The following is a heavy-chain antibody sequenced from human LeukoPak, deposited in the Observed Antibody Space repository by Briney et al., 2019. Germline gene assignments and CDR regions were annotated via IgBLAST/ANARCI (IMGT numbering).Heavy chain of an antibody. Sequence: GGSLRLSCAASGCTFTDWYMSWIRQAPGKGLQWLSYISSSSSDTSYADSVRGRFTISRDNAKKSVYLQMNSLRAEDTAIYYCVKSAGRNGGNWGQGTLVTVSS. D-gene: IGHD1-26*01. J-gene: IGHJ4*02. V-gene: IGHV3-11*06. CDR2: ISSSSSDT. CDR3: VKSAGRNGGN. CDR1: GCTFTDWY.